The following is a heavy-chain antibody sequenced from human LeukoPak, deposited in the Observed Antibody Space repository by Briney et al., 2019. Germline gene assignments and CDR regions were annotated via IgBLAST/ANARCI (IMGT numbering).Heavy chain of an antibody. CDR3: ARTRQAYYFDY. V-gene: IGHV4-39*07. CDR2: IYYSGST. Sequence: PSETLSLTCTVSGGSISSSSYYWGWIRQPPGKGLEWIGSIYYSGSTYYNPSLKSRVTISVDTSKNQFSLKLSSVTAADTAVYYCARTRQAYYFDYWGQGTLVTVSS. J-gene: IGHJ4*02. CDR1: GGSISSSSYY.